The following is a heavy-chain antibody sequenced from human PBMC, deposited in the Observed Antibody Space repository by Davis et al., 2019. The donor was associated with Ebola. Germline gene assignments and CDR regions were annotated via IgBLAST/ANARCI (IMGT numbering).Heavy chain of an antibody. Sequence: SETLSLTCAVYGGSFSGYYWSWIRQPPGKGLEWIGEINHSGNTNYNPSLKSRLTISVDTSKNQFSLKLSSVTAADTAVYFCARLKYYFDSSVYYKDYFDYWGQGTRVTVSS. CDR2: INHSGNT. CDR1: GGSFSGYY. V-gene: IGHV4-34*01. D-gene: IGHD3-22*01. CDR3: ARLKYYFDSSVYYKDYFDY. J-gene: IGHJ4*02.